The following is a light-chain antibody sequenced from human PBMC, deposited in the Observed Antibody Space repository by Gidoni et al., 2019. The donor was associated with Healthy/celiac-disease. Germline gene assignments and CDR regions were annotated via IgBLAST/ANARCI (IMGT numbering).Light chain of an antibody. Sequence: DIQMTQSPSSLSASVGDGVTITCRASQIISSYLNWYQQKPGKAPKLLIYAASILQSGVPSRFSGSGSGTDFTLTISSLQPEDFATYYCQQSYSTPYTFGQGTKLEIK. CDR1: QIISSY. CDR3: QQSYSTPYT. CDR2: AAS. V-gene: IGKV1-39*01. J-gene: IGKJ2*01.